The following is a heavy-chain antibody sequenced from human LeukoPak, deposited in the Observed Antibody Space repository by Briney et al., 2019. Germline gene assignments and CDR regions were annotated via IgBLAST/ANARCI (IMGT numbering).Heavy chain of an antibody. CDR2: TKPDGSDN. V-gene: IGHV3-7*04. Sequence: TGGSLRLSCAASGFPFNTFWMNWVRQAPGKGLEWVANTKPDGSDNYYADSVKGRFTISRDNAKNSLFLEMSSLRAEDTAVYYCARENFEYWGQGTLVTVSP. CDR3: ARENFEY. J-gene: IGHJ4*02. CDR1: GFPFNTFW.